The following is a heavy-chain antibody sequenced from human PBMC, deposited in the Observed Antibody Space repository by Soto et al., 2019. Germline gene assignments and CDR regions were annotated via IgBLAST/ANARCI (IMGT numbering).Heavy chain of an antibody. CDR1: GFTFSSYW. J-gene: IGHJ4*02. D-gene: IGHD3-16*01. Sequence: GGSLRLSCAASGFTFSSYWMSWVRQAPGKGLEWVANIKQDGSEKYYVDSLKGRFTISRDNAKNSLYLQMNSLRAEDTAVYYCARVNMITFGGAQDYWGQGTLVTVSS. V-gene: IGHV3-7*04. CDR3: ARVNMITFGGAQDY. CDR2: IKQDGSEK.